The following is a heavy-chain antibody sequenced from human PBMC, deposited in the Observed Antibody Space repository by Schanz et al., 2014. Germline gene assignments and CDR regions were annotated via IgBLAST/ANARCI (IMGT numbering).Heavy chain of an antibody. J-gene: IGHJ4*02. D-gene: IGHD2-2*01. CDR1: GYTFSDYG. CDR2: ISPYTGNT. CDR3: ARAPTAYCSDTSYLGTPFDY. Sequence: QVQLVQSGDEVKKPGASVKVSCKTSGYTFSDYGITWVRQAPGQGLEWVGWISPYTGNTHYFDKMEGRVTMTTDTSTSTAYMELSSLRSEDTAVYYCARAPTAYCSDTSYLGTPFDYWGQGTLVTVSS. V-gene: IGHV1-18*01.